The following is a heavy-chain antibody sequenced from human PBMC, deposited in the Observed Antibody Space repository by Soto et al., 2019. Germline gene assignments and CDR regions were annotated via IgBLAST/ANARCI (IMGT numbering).Heavy chain of an antibody. CDR3: SYGSSFDY. Sequence: SETLSLTCTVSGASLRSGSYYWSWIRQPPGKGLEWIGYISHSGRTNYDPSLKSRLTMSVDKSQNQFSLQLNSVTAADTAVYYCSYGSSFDYSCPGTLVTVSS. CDR1: GASLRSGSYY. J-gene: IGHJ4*02. CDR2: ISHSGRT. V-gene: IGHV4-61*01. D-gene: IGHD3-10*01.